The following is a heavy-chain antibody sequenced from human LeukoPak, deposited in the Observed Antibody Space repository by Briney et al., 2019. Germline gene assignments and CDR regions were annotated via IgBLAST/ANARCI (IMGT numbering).Heavy chain of an antibody. CDR2: INPNSGGT. CDR3: ARDLYYYGSGSYYPYVDY. J-gene: IGHJ4*02. D-gene: IGHD3-10*01. Sequence: GASVKVSCKASGYTFTGYYMHWVRQAPGQGLEWMGWINPNSGGTNYAQKFQGRVTMTRDTSISTAYMELSRLRSDDTAVYYCARDLYYYGSGSYYPYVDYWGQGILVTVSS. CDR1: GYTFTGYY. V-gene: IGHV1-2*02.